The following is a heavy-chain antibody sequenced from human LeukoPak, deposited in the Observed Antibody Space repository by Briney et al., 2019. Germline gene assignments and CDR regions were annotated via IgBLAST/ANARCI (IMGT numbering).Heavy chain of an antibody. CDR2: MNPNSGNT. CDR3: ASTSHGMDV. J-gene: IGHJ6*02. D-gene: IGHD3-16*01. V-gene: IGHV1-8*02. CDR1: GGTFSSYA. Sequence: ASVKVSCKASGGTFSSYAISWVRQAPGQGLEWMGWMNPNSGNTGYAQKFQGRVTMTRNTSISTAYMELSSLRSEDTAVYYCASTSHGMDVWGQGTTVTVSS.